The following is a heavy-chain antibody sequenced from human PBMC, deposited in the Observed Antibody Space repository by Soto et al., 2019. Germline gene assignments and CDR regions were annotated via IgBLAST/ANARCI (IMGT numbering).Heavy chain of an antibody. D-gene: IGHD6-19*01. V-gene: IGHV3-74*01. CDR2: TDTDGSDT. CDR1: GFTFSTYW. J-gene: IGHJ4*02. Sequence: EVQLVESGGGLVQPGGSLRLSCAASGFTFSTYWMYWVRQVPGKGLVWVSRTDTDGSDTSYADSVKGRFTISRDNAKNTRYLQMNSLRAEDTAVYYCARYRGWYLFDYWGQGTLVTVSS. CDR3: ARYRGWYLFDY.